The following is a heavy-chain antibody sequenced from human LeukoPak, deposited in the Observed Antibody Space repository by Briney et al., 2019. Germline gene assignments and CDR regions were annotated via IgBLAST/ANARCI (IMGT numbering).Heavy chain of an antibody. Sequence: PGGSLRLSCAASGFTFSSYWMSWVRQAPGKGLEWVANIKQDGSEKYYVDSVKGRFTISRDNAKNSLYLQMNSLRAEDTAVYYCARDGPLTYYYGMDVWGQGTTVTVSS. J-gene: IGHJ6*02. CDR1: GFTFSSYW. CDR2: IKQDGSEK. V-gene: IGHV3-7*01. CDR3: ARDGPLTYYYGMDV.